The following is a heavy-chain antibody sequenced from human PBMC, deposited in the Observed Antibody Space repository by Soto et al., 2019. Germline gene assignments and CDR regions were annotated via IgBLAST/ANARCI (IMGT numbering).Heavy chain of an antibody. CDR2: ISGSGGGT. J-gene: IGHJ6*03. V-gene: IGHV3-23*01. CDR3: AKGITYYYGSGSYYNAYYYMDV. CDR1: GFTFSSYA. D-gene: IGHD3-10*01. Sequence: GGSLRLSCAASGFTFSSYAMSWVRQAPGKGLEWVSAISGSGGGTYYAESVKGRFTISRENSKNTLYLQMNSLRAEDTAVYYCAKGITYYYGSGSYYNAYYYMDVWGKGTTVTVSS.